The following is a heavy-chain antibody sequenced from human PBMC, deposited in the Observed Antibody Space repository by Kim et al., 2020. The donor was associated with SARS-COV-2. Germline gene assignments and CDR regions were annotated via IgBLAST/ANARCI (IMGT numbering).Heavy chain of an antibody. CDR3: AKGGGYSYGPGD. J-gene: IGHJ4*02. D-gene: IGHD5-18*01. V-gene: IGHV3-9*01. Sequence: GYADSVKGRFTISRDNAKNSLYLQMNSLRAEDTALYYCAKGGGYSYGPGDWGQGTLVTVSS.